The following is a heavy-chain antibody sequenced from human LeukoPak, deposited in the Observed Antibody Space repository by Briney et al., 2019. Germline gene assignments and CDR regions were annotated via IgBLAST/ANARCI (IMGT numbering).Heavy chain of an antibody. J-gene: IGHJ6*03. D-gene: IGHD2-15*01. CDR3: AKDRCSGGSCDPPYYYFMDV. CDR2: IWYDGSDK. V-gene: IGHV3-30*02. Sequence: GGSLRLSCGASGFTFSTYNMHWVRQAPGKGLEWVAVIWYDGSDKYYADSVRGRFTISRDNSKNTLWLQMNSLRVEDTAVYYCAKDRCSGGSCDPPYYYFMDVWGKGTTVTVSS. CDR1: GFTFSTYN.